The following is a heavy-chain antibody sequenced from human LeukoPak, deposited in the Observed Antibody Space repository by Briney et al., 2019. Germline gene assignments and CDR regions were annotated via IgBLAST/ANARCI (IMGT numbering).Heavy chain of an antibody. CDR3: ARDSPDGYTYGHCYYYMDV. D-gene: IGHD5-18*01. Sequence: SETLSLTCTVSGGSLTPYYWTWIRQSAGKGMEYIGRIHSGGTTNYNPSLTSRITMSVDTSKNQFSLRLTYVTAADTAIYYCARDSPDGYTYGHCYYYMDVWGKGPTITVSS. CDR2: IHSGGTT. V-gene: IGHV4-4*07. J-gene: IGHJ6*03. CDR1: GGSLTPYY.